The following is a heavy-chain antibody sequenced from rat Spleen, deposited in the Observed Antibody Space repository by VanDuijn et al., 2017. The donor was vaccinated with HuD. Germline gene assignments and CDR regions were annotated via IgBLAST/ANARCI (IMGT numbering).Heavy chain of an antibody. CDR2: IIYDGSST. V-gene: IGHV5-29*01. D-gene: IGHD4-3*01. Sequence: EVQLVESDGGLVRPGRSLKLSCAASGFTFSNYGMAWVCQAPTKGLEWVATIIYDGSSTYYRDSVRGRFTISRDNAKSTQYLQMDSLRSEDTATYYCATDSAEDYFDYWGQGVMVTVSS. CDR3: ATDSAEDYFDY. CDR1: GFTFSNYG. J-gene: IGHJ2*01.